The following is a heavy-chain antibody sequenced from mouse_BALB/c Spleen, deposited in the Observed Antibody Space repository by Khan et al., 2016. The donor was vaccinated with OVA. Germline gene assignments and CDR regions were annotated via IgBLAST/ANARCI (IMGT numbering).Heavy chain of an antibody. J-gene: IGHJ4*01. CDR1: GYTFTNYG. CDR2: INTYTGEP. Sequence: QIQLVQSGPELKKPGETVKISCKASGYTFTNYGMNWVKQSPGKALKWMGWINTYTGEPTYADDFKGRFAFSLEPYANTAYLPINNHKNEDTVTYFCARPPYLSYTLDQWVEGSSVTVTS. D-gene: IGHD2-10*01. V-gene: IGHV9-3-1*01. CDR3: ARPPYLSYTLDQ.